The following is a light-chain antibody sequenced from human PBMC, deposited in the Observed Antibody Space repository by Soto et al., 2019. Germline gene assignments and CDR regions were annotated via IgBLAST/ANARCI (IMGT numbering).Light chain of an antibody. V-gene: IGLV1-47*01. CDR3: VAWDDSLSGVV. CDR2: RNN. J-gene: IGLJ2*01. Sequence: QSVLTQPPSASGTPGQRVTISCSGSSSNIGSNYVYWYQQLPGTAPKLLIYRNNQRPSGVPDRFSGSKSGTSASLAISGLRSEDEADFYCVAWDDSLSGVVFGGGIKLTVL. CDR1: SSNIGSNY.